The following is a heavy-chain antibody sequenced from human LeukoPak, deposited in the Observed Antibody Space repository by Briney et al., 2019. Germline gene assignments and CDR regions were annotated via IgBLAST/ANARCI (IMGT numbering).Heavy chain of an antibody. CDR3: TKDSHAFDI. CDR1: GFTFSSYA. CDR2: IQYDGGNT. Sequence: GGSLRLSCAASGFTFSSYAMSWVRQAPGKGLEWVAFIQYDGGNTYYADSVKGRFTISRDNSKSTLYLQMNDLRAEDTAVFYCTKDSHAFDIWGQGTMVTVSS. V-gene: IGHV3-30*02. J-gene: IGHJ3*02.